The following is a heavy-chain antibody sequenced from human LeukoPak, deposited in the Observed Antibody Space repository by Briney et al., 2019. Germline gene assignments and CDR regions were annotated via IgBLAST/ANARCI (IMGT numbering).Heavy chain of an antibody. D-gene: IGHD3-9*01. CDR2: XXSKANSYAT. Sequence: GGSLRLSCVASGFTFSGSAMHWVRQASGKGLXXXXXXXSKANSYATAXXXSVXGRFTISRDDSKNTAYLQMNSLKTEDTAVYYCTVPDYDILTGYRFDPWGQGTLVTVSS. CDR3: TVPDYDILTGYRFDP. CDR1: GFTFSGSA. V-gene: IGHV3-73*01. J-gene: IGHJ5*02.